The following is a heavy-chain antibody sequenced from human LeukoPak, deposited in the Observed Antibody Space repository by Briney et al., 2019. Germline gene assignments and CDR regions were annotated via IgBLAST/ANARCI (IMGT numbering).Heavy chain of an antibody. D-gene: IGHD6-13*01. Sequence: PGGSLRLSCAASGFTFSSYAIHWVRQAPDKGLEWVAVISHDGSNKNYAGSVKGRFTVSRDNSKNTLYLQMNSLRGEDTAVYYCARAPGSSTSWSYFDFWGQGTLVTVSS. CDR2: ISHDGSNK. CDR1: GFTFSSYA. V-gene: IGHV3-30-3*01. CDR3: ARAPGSSTSWSYFDF. J-gene: IGHJ4*02.